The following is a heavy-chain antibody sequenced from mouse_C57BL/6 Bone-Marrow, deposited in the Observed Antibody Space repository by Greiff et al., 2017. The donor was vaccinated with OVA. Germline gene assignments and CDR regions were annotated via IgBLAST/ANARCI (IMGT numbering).Heavy chain of an antibody. J-gene: IGHJ3*01. Sequence: EVKLLESGGGLVQPKGSLKLSCAASGFSFNTYAMNWVRQAPGKGLEWVARIRSKSNNYATYYADSVKDRFTISRDDSESMLYLQMNNLKTEDTAMYYCARQGFAYWGQGTLVTVSA. CDR2: IRSKSNNYAT. CDR1: GFSFNTYA. V-gene: IGHV10-1*01. CDR3: ARQGFAY.